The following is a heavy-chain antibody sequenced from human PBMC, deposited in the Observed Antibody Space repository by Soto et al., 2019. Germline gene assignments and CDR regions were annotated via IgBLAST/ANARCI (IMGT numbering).Heavy chain of an antibody. V-gene: IGHV4-31*03. J-gene: IGHJ4*02. Sequence: QVQLQESGPGLVKPSQTLSLPCTVSGGSISSAAYYWSWIRQHPGKGLEWIGYISHSGSTYYNPSLRSRVLISVATSKNQSSLRLTSVTAADTAVDYWAREYTYGSNCFDCWGQGARVTVSS. CDR3: AREYTYGSNCFDC. CDR2: ISHSGST. D-gene: IGHD2-2*02. CDR1: GGSISSAAYY.